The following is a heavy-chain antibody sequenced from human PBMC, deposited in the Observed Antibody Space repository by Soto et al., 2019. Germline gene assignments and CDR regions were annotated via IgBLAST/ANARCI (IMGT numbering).Heavy chain of an antibody. D-gene: IGHD3-3*01. J-gene: IGHJ6*04. CDR1: GFTFSSYA. CDR2: ISYDGSNK. V-gene: IGHV3-30-3*01. Sequence: QVQLVESGGGVVQPGRSLRLSCAASGFTFSSYAMHWVRQAPGKGLEWVAVISYDGSNKNYADSVKGRFTISRDNSKNTRYLQMNSLRAEDTAVYYCARGYDFWSGYYYPYGMDVWGKGTTVTVSS. CDR3: ARGYDFWSGYYYPYGMDV.